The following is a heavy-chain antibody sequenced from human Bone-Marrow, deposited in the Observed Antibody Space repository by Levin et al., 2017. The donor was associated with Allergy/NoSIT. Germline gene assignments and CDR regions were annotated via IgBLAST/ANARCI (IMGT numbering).Heavy chain of an antibody. V-gene: IGHV4-39*01. CDR1: GGSISSSSYY. D-gene: IGHD3-9*01. J-gene: IGHJ4*02. CDR3: ATEGTYYDILTGYSKDKVFDY. Sequence: SETLSLTCTVSGGSISSSSYYWGWIRQPPGKGLEWIGSIYYSGSTYYNPSLKSRVTISVDTSKNQFSLKLSSVTAADTAVYYCATEGTYYDILTGYSKDKVFDYWGQGTLVTVSS. CDR2: IYYSGST.